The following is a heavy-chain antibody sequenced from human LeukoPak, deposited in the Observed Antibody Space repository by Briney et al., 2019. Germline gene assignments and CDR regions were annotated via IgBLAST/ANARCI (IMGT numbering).Heavy chain of an antibody. J-gene: IGHJ4*02. CDR2: ISYDGSNK. CDR3: ARRGSGSYYYFDY. Sequence: GGSLRLSCAASGFTFSSYAMHWVRQAPGKGLEWVAVISYDGSNKYYADSAKGRFTISRDNSKNTLYLQMNSLRAEDTAVYYCARRGSGSYYYFDYWGQGTLVTVSS. V-gene: IGHV3-30*04. CDR1: GFTFSSYA. D-gene: IGHD1-26*01.